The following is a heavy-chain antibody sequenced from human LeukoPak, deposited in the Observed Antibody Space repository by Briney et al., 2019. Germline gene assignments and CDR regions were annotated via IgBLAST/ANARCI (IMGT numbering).Heavy chain of an antibody. CDR1: GYTFTSYD. J-gene: IGHJ4*02. CDR3: ASTYRYCSGGSCYSDNNFDY. D-gene: IGHD2-15*01. CDR2: MNPSSGNT. Sequence: ASVKVSCKASGYTFTSYDINWVRQATGQGLEWMGWMNPSSGNTGYAQKFQGRVTITRNTSISTAYMELSSLRSEDTAVYYCASTYRYCSGGSCYSDNNFDYWGQGTLVTVSS. V-gene: IGHV1-8*03.